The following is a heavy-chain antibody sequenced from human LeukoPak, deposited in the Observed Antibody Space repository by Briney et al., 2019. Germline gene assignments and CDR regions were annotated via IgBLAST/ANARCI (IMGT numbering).Heavy chain of an antibody. CDR3: ARGRSGSFVDAFDI. V-gene: IGHV3-30*14. CDR2: LSFDGTDK. Sequence: GRSLRLSCAASGFTFSRYPMHWVRQAPGKGLEWVAVLSFDGTDKHYADSVKGRFTISRDNSKNTVYLQMNSLRAEDTAVYYCARGRSGSFVDAFDIWGQGTMVTVSS. CDR1: GFTFSRYP. J-gene: IGHJ3*02. D-gene: IGHD3-10*01.